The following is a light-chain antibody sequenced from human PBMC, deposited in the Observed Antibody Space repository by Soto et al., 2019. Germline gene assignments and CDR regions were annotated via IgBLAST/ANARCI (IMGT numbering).Light chain of an antibody. V-gene: IGKV3-15*01. CDR1: QSVSSN. CDR2: GAS. J-gene: IGKJ4*01. CDR3: KQYNNWPPLT. Sequence: EIVMTQSPAPLSVSPGERATLSCRASQSVSSNLAWYQQKPGQAPRVLIYGASTRATGIPARFSGSGSGTEFTLTISSLQSEDFAVYYCKQYNNWPPLTFGGGTKVEIK.